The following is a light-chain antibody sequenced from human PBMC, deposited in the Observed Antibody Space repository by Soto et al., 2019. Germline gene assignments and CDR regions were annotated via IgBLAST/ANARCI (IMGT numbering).Light chain of an antibody. V-gene: IGKV3-20*01. J-gene: IGKJ1*01. CDR2: CES. CDR3: QQYGSSPT. Sequence: EIVLTQSPGTLSLSPGERATLSCRASQSVSSSYLAWYQQKPGQAPRLLIYCESSRATGIPDRFSGSGSGTDFTLTISSLEPEGFAVYYCQQYGSSPTFGQGTKVEIK. CDR1: QSVSSSY.